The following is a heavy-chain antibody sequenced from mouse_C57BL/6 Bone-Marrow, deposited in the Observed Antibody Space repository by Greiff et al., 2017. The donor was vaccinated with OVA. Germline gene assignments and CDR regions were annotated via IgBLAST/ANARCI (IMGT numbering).Heavy chain of an antibody. D-gene: IGHD2-12*01. J-gene: IGHJ4*01. CDR2: IRSKSSNYTT. CDR1: GFTFTTYA. CDR3: GRDYLLRPFDY. Sequence: EVQLVESGRGLVQPTQSLKLTCAASGFTFTTYAMHCVRQAPGKGLEWVARIRSKSSNYTTYYADTVKNSFTISKDDSQRMLYLQMIKLKTEATAMYCCGRDYLLRPFDYWGQGTSVTVSS. V-gene: IGHV10-3*01.